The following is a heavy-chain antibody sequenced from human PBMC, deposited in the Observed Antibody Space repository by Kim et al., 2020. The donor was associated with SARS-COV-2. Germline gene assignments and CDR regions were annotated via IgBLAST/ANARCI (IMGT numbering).Heavy chain of an antibody. CDR3: AKDILGRATRRYFDY. Sequence: GGSLRLSCAASGFTFDDYAMHWVRQAPGKGLEWVSVISWNSGSIGYADSVKGRFTISRDNAKNSLYLQMNSLRAEDTALYYCAKDILGRATRRYFDYWGQGTLVTVSS. J-gene: IGHJ4*02. CDR1: GFTFDDYA. CDR2: ISWNSGSI. V-gene: IGHV3-9*01. D-gene: IGHD1-26*01.